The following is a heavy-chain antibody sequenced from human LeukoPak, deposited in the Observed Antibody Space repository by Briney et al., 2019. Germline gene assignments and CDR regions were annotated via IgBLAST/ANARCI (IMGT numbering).Heavy chain of an antibody. CDR1: GFTFSDYY. D-gene: IGHD3-10*01. CDR2: ISISGSTI. V-gene: IGHV3-11*01. Sequence: GGSLRLSCAASGFTFSDYYMSWIRQAPGKGLYRVSYISISGSTIYYADSVKGRFTISRDNAKNSLYLQMNSLRAEDTAVYYCARQQAGGYYGHWGQGTLVTVSS. J-gene: IGHJ4*02. CDR3: ARQQAGGYYGH.